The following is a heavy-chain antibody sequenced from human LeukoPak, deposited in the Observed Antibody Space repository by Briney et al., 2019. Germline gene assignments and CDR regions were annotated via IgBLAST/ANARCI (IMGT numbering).Heavy chain of an antibody. V-gene: IGHV3-23*01. D-gene: IGHD3-22*01. CDR3: AKARIPSGNGYYSD. J-gene: IGHJ4*02. CDR1: GFSFSTYA. Sequence: GGSLRLSCAASGFSFSTYAMSWVRQAPGEGLEWVSDIGGSSGSNTYYADSVKGRFTISRDNSKNTVYLQMNSLRADDTAVYYCAKARIPSGNGYYSDWGQGTLVTVSS. CDR2: IGGSSGSNT.